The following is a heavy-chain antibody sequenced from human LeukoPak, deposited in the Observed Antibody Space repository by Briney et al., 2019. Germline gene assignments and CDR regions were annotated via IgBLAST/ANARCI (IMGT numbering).Heavy chain of an antibody. D-gene: IGHD6-13*01. CDR1: GGTFSNYA. Sequence: SVKVSCKASGGTFSNYAISWVRQAPGQGLEWMGRIIPIFGTANYAQKFQGRVTITTDESTSTAYMELSSLRSEDTAVYYCARSEQQLVPQNWFDPWGQGTLVTVSS. CDR2: IIPIFGTA. J-gene: IGHJ5*02. V-gene: IGHV1-69*05. CDR3: ARSEQQLVPQNWFDP.